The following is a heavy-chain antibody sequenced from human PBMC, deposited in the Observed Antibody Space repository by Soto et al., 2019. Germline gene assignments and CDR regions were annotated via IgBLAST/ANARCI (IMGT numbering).Heavy chain of an antibody. Sequence: QVQLQQWGAGLLKPSETLSLTCAVYGGSFSGYYWSWIRQPPGKGLEWIGEINHSGSTNYNPSLKSRVTISVDTSKNQFSLKLSSVTAADTAVYYCARGGRFGHIVVVTAMSNWFDPWGQGTLVTVSS. D-gene: IGHD2-21*02. V-gene: IGHV4-34*01. CDR2: INHSGST. CDR1: GGSFSGYY. J-gene: IGHJ5*02. CDR3: ARGGRFGHIVVVTAMSNWFDP.